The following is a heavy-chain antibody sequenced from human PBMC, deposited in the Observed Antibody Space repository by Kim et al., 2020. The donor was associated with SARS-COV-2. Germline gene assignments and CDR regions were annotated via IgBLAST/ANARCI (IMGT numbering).Heavy chain of an antibody. D-gene: IGHD2-15*01. CDR2: IYYSGST. J-gene: IGHJ5*02. Sequence: SETLSLTCTVSGGSISSSSYYWGWIRQPPGKGLEWIGSIYYSGSTHYNPSLKSRVTISVDTSKNQFSLKLSSVTAADTAVYYCASPGSGGYCSGGSCYSGWFDPWGQGTLVTVSS. CDR1: GGSISSSSYY. CDR3: ASPGSGGYCSGGSCYSGWFDP. V-gene: IGHV4-39*01.